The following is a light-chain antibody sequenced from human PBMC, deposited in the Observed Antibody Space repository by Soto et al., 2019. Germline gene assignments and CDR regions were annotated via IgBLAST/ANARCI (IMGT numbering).Light chain of an antibody. CDR3: AAWDDSLNGRV. CDR2: SNN. CDR1: SSNIGSNT. J-gene: IGLJ1*01. Sequence: QAVVTQPPSASGTPGQRVTISCSGSSSNIGSNTVNWYQQLPGTAPKLLIYSNNQRPSGVPDRFSGSKSGTSASLAISGLQSEEEADYYCAAWDDSLNGRVFGTGTKVTVL. V-gene: IGLV1-44*01.